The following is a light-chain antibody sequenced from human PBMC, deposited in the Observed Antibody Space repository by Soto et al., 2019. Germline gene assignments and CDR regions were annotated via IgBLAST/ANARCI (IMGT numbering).Light chain of an antibody. CDR2: AAS. J-gene: IGKJ3*01. V-gene: IGKV1-27*01. Sequence: DIQMTQSPSSLSASVGHRVTMTCRASQDIRNYVAWYQQKPGEVPKLLIYAASTLQSGVPARFSGGGFGTDFTLTISSLRPEDVATYYCQRYHSALLTFGPGTKVDLK. CDR1: QDIRNY. CDR3: QRYHSALLT.